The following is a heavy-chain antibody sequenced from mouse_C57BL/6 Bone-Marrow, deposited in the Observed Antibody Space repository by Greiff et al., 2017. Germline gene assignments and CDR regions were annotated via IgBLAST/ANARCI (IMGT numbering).Heavy chain of an antibody. CDR2: IWGDGST. CDR1: GFSLTSYG. D-gene: IGHD4-1*01. CDR3: ARTGTRGDARDY. Sequence: VKLVESGPGLVAPSQSLSITCPVSGFSLTSYGVSWVRQPPGKGLEWLGVIWGDGSTNYHSALLSRLSISKDNSKCQVFLKLNRLQADDKATSYCARTGTRGDARDYWGQGTSVTVSS. J-gene: IGHJ4*01. V-gene: IGHV2-3*01.